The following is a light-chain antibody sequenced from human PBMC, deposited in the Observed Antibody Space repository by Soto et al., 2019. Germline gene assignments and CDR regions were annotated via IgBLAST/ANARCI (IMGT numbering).Light chain of an antibody. J-gene: IGKJ1*01. CDR2: CAS. Sequence: ESALTQSPGTLSLSPGKRATLSCRASQSVTSSSLAWYQQKPGQAPRLLIYCASSRATGIPDRFIGSGSGPYFTLTISRLEPEDFAVYYCQQYGTSPWTFGQGTKVPIK. CDR3: QQYGTSPWT. V-gene: IGKV3-20*01. CDR1: QSVTSSS.